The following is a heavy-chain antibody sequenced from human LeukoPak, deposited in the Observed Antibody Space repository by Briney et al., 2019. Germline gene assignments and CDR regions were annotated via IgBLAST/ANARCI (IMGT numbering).Heavy chain of an antibody. J-gene: IGHJ2*01. D-gene: IGHD3-22*01. Sequence: SETLSLTCTVSGGSISSYYWSWIRQPPGKGLEWIGYIYYSGSTNYNPSPKSRVTISVDTSKNQFSLKLSSVTAADTAVYYCARDGSYYDSSGYLAPDWYFDLWGRGTLVTVSS. CDR1: GGSISSYY. V-gene: IGHV4-59*01. CDR2: IYYSGST. CDR3: ARDGSYYDSSGYLAPDWYFDL.